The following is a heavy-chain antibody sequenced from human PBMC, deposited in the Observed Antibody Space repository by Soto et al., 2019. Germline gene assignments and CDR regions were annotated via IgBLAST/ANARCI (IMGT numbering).Heavy chain of an antibody. CDR1: GFTFTNYW. D-gene: IGHD2-2*01. Sequence: GESLKISFKASGFTFTNYWIGWVRQMPGKGLEWMGIIYPGNSDTRYSPSFQGQVTISADKSITTAYLQWSSLKASDSAMYYCARPTRTYQSVFDYLGQGTLVTVSS. CDR3: ARPTRTYQSVFDY. CDR2: IYPGNSDT. J-gene: IGHJ4*02. V-gene: IGHV5-51*01.